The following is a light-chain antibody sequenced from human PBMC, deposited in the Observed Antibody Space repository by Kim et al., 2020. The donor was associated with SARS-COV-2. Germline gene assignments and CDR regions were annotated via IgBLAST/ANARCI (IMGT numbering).Light chain of an antibody. CDR2: DAS. V-gene: IGKV3-11*01. CDR1: QSVSSY. Sequence: EIVLTQSPATLSLSPGERATLSCRASQSVSSYLAWYQQKPGQAPRLLIYDASNRATGIPARFNGSGSGTDFTLTIGSLEPEDFAVYYCQQRSNWPRTFGQGTKLEI. CDR3: QQRSNWPRT. J-gene: IGKJ2*01.